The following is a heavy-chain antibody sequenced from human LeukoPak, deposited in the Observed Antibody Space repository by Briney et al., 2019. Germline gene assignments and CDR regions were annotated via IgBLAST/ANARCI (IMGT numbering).Heavy chain of an antibody. J-gene: IGHJ5*01. V-gene: IGHV4-38-2*02. CDR2: LFHSGST. CDR3: ARARDWFES. CDR1: GYSISSGYY. Sequence: ASETLSLTCTVSGYSISSGYYWGWIRPPPGKGLEWIGYLFHSGSTFYNPSLKSRVTISVDTSQNHLSLMLTSVTAADTAVYYCARARDWFESWGQGALVTVTS.